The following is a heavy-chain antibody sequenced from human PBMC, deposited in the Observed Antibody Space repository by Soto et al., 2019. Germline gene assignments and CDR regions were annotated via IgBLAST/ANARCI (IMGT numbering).Heavy chain of an antibody. Sequence: GASVKVSCKASGYTFTGYYMHWVRQAPGQGLEWMGWINPNSGGTNYAQKFQGWVTMTRDTSISTAYMELSRLRSDDTAVYYCARDRPYSSGPRPYHYYGMDVWGQGTTVTVSS. CDR1: GYTFTGYY. CDR3: ARDRPYSSGPRPYHYYGMDV. V-gene: IGHV1-2*04. D-gene: IGHD6-19*01. J-gene: IGHJ6*02. CDR2: INPNSGGT.